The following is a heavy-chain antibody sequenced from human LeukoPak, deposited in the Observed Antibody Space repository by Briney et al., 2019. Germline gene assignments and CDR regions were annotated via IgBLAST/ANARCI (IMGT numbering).Heavy chain of an antibody. D-gene: IGHD3-22*01. J-gene: IGHJ4*02. CDR1: GFTFSSYG. CDR2: ISSIDGST. V-gene: IGHV3-23*01. Sequence: GGTLRLSCAASGFTFSSYGMSWVRQAPGKGLEWVSGISSIDGSTYYADSVKGRFTVSRDNSKNTLYLQMNSLRAEDTAVFYCAKDAYYYDSSGYYPGDHWGQGTLVTVSS. CDR3: AKDAYYYDSSGYYPGDH.